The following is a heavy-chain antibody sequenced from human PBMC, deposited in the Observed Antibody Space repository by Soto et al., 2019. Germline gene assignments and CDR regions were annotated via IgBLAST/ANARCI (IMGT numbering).Heavy chain of an antibody. J-gene: IGHJ5*02. CDR1: GYTFTSYA. Sequence: ASVKVSCKASGYTFTSYAMHWVRQAPGQRLEWMGWINAGNGNTKYSQKFQGRVTITRDTSASTAYMELSSLRSEVTAVYYCARGIHYYDSSVYEGHSWFDPWGQGTLVTVSS. CDR3: ARGIHYYDSSVYEGHSWFDP. CDR2: INAGNGNT. D-gene: IGHD3-22*01. V-gene: IGHV1-3*01.